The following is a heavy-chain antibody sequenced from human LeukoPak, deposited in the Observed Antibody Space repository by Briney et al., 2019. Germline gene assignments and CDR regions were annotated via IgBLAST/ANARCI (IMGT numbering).Heavy chain of an antibody. V-gene: IGHV4-39*01. J-gene: IGHJ3*02. CDR1: GGSINSISYY. Sequence: PSETLSLTCTVSGGSINSISYYWGWIRQPPGKGLEWNRSICYSGSTYNNPSLKSRVTISVDTSKNQFSLKLSSVTAADTAAYYCASPMTSDAFDIWGQGTMVTVSS. D-gene: IGHD2-21*02. CDR2: ICYSGST. CDR3: ASPMTSDAFDI.